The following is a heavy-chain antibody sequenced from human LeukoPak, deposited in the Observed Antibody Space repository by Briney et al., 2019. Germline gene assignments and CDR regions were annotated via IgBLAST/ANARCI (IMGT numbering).Heavy chain of an antibody. Sequence: PSQTLSLTCTVSGGSISSGGYYWSWIRQQPGKGLEWFGYIYYSGSTYYNPSLKSRVTISVDTSKNQFSLKLSSVTAADTAVYYCARSYCSSTSCSPYYYYYMDVWGKGTTVTVSS. V-gene: IGHV4-31*03. J-gene: IGHJ6*03. D-gene: IGHD2-2*01. CDR3: ARSYCSSTSCSPYYYYYMDV. CDR1: GGSISSGGYY. CDR2: IYYSGST.